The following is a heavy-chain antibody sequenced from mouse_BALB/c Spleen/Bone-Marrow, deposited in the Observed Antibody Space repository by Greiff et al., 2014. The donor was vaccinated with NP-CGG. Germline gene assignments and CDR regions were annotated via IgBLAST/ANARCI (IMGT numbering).Heavy chain of an antibody. CDR1: GYTFTSYW. Sequence: QVQLQQSGAELVKPGASVKLSCKASGYTFTSYWMHWVKQRPGQGLEWIGEINPSNGRTNYNEKFKSKATLTVDKSSSTAYMQLSSLTSEDSAVYYCARSGYDGFACWGQGTLVTVSA. V-gene: IGHV1S81*02. J-gene: IGHJ3*01. CDR3: ARSGYDGFAC. D-gene: IGHD2-2*01. CDR2: INPSNGRT.